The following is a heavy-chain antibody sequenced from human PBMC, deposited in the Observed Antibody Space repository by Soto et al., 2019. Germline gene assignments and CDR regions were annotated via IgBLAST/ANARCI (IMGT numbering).Heavy chain of an antibody. CDR3: AKQWLVNPLFDY. D-gene: IGHD6-19*01. CDR2: ISGSGGST. V-gene: IGHV3-23*01. J-gene: IGHJ4*02. Sequence: GGSLRLSCAASGFTFSSYAMHWVRQAPGKGLEWVSAISGSGGSTYYVNSVKGRFTISRDNSKNTLYLQMNSLRAEDTAVYYCAKQWLVNPLFDYWGQGTLVTVSS. CDR1: GFTFSSYA.